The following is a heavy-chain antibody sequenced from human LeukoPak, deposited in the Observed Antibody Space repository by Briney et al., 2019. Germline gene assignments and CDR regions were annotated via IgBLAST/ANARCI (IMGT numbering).Heavy chain of an antibody. V-gene: IGHV3-15*01. CDR1: GFTFSNAW. CDR3: ARGWRYSSGYSWFDP. CDR2: IKSKTDGGTT. D-gene: IGHD6-19*01. Sequence: GGSLRLSCAASGFTFSNAWMSWVRQAPGKGLEWVGRIKSKTDGGTTDYAAPVKGRFTISRDDSKNTLYLQMNSLRAEDTAVYYCARGWRYSSGYSWFDPWGQGTLVTVSS. J-gene: IGHJ5*02.